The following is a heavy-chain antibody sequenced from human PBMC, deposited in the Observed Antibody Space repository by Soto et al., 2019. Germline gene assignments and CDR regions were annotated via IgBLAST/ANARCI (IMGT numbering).Heavy chain of an antibody. Sequence: EAQLVESEGGLIQPGGSLRLSCAASGFTVSDHYITWVRQAPGKGLEWVSLLYSGGRIYYADSVKGRFTISRDTSKTTLYLQMNSLRTEDTAVYYCARSDRDYAYALNVWGQGTTVTVSS. CDR2: LYSGGRI. CDR1: GFTVSDHY. CDR3: ARSDRDYAYALNV. D-gene: IGHD3-16*01. V-gene: IGHV3-53*01. J-gene: IGHJ6*02.